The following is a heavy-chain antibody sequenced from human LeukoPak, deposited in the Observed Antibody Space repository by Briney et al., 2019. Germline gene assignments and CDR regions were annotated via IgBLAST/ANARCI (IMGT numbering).Heavy chain of an antibody. V-gene: IGHV3-23*01. CDR3: AKESRVGGFNPLDY. CDR2: ISGSGGST. CDR1: GFTFSSYA. Sequence: GGSLRLSCAASGFTFSSYAMSWVRQAPGKGLEWVSAISGSGGSTYYADSVKGRFTISRDNSKNTLYLQMNSLRAEDTAVYSCAKESRVGGFNPLDYWGQGTLVTVSS. D-gene: IGHD3-10*01. J-gene: IGHJ4*02.